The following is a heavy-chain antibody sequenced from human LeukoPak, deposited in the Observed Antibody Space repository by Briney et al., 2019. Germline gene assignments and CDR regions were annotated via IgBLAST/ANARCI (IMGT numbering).Heavy chain of an antibody. J-gene: IGHJ4*02. CDR1: GGSISGYY. CDR2: IYSSGST. V-gene: IGHV4-59*12. Sequence: SETLSLTCSVSGGSISGYYWSWVRQPPGEGLECIGYIYSSGSTNYNPSLKSRVTISVDTSKNQFSLKLSSVTAADTAVYYCARSPGRYYDSSGYYRRLYYFDYWGQGTLVTVSS. CDR3: ARSPGRYYDSSGYYRRLYYFDY. D-gene: IGHD3-22*01.